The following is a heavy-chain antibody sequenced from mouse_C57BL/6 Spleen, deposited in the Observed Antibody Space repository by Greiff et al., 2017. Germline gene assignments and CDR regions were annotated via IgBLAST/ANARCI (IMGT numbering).Heavy chain of an antibody. Sequence: VQLKESGGGLVKPGGSLKLSCAASGFTFSDYGMHWVRQAPEKGLEWVAYISSGSSTIYYADTVKGRITISRDNAKNTQFLQMTSLRSADTAVYYCARAGNYPFWYFDVWGTLTTVTVAS. CDR1: GFTFSDYG. CDR2: ISSGSSTI. V-gene: IGHV5-17*01. CDR3: ARAGNYPFWYFDV. J-gene: IGHJ1*03. D-gene: IGHD2-1*01.